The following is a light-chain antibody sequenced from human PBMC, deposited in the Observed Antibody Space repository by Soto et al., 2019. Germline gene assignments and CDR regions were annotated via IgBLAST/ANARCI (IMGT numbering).Light chain of an antibody. CDR1: SDSVSASHF. Sequence: QAVVTQEPSFSVSPGGTVTLTCGLSSDSVSASHFPSWYQQTPGQAPRTLIYNTNTRSSGVPDRFSGSKSYTTASLTVSGLQAEDEADYYCSSFAGTNSFVFGTGTKVTVL. CDR2: NTN. CDR3: SSFAGTNSFV. V-gene: IGLV8-61*01. J-gene: IGLJ1*01.